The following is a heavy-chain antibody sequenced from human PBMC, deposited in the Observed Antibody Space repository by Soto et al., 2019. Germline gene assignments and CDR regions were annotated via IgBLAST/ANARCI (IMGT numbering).Heavy chain of an antibody. CDR1: GFTFSSYG. Sequence: GGSLRLSCAASGFTFSSYGMHWVRQAPGKGLEWVAVIWYDGSNKYYADSVKGRFTISRDNSKNTLYLQMNSLRAEDTAVYYCARDYGTGYFDYWGQGTLVTVSS. J-gene: IGHJ4*02. D-gene: IGHD1-1*01. CDR3: ARDYGTGYFDY. V-gene: IGHV3-33*01. CDR2: IWYDGSNK.